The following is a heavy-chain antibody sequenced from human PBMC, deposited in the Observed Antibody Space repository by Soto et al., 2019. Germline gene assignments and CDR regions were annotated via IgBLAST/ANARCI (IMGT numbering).Heavy chain of an antibody. CDR3: AHSRPPRLLDY. D-gene: IGHD6-6*01. V-gene: IGHV2-5*02. Sequence: QITLKESGPTLVKPTQTLTLTCTFSGFSLSTSGVGVRWIRQPPGKALEWLALIYWDDDKRYSSSLNSRLTITKDTSKNQVVLTMTNMDPVDTATYYCAHSRPPRLLDYWGQGTLVTVSS. CDR1: GFSLSTSGVG. J-gene: IGHJ4*02. CDR2: IYWDDDK.